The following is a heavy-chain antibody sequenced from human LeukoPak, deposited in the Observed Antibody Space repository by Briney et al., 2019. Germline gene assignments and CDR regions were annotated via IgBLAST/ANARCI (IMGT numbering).Heavy chain of an antibody. CDR1: GYTFTSYY. V-gene: IGHV1-46*01. CDR2: INPSGGST. D-gene: IGHD6-13*01. J-gene: IGHJ4*02. CDR3: ASGGGGSSWYYYFDY. Sequence: ASVTVSFKASGYTFTSYYMHWVRPAPGQGLAWMGIINPSGGSTSYAQKFQGRVTMTGDTSTSTVYMELSSLRSEDTAVYYCASGGGGSSWYYYFDYWGQGTLVTVSS.